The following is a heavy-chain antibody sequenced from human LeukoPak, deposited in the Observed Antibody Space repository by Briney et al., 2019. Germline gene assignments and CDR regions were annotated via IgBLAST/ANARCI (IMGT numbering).Heavy chain of an antibody. D-gene: IGHD2-21*02. Sequence: GGSLRLSCAASGFTVSSNYMSWVRQAPGKGLEWVSIIYSGGDTYYADSVKGRFTISRDNSKNTLYLQMNSLRAEDTAVYYCARADCGGDCYSWFFFDYWGRGTLVTVSS. CDR3: ARADCGGDCYSWFFFDY. V-gene: IGHV3-66*01. CDR2: IYSGGDT. CDR1: GFTVSSNY. J-gene: IGHJ4*02.